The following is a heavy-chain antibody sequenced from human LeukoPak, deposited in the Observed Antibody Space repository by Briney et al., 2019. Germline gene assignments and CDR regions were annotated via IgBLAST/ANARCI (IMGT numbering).Heavy chain of an antibody. CDR2: INPNSGGT. Sequence: ASVKVSCKASGYTFTSYGISWVRQAPGQGLEWMGWINPNSGGTNYAQKFQGRVTMTRDTSISTAYMELSRLRSDDTAVYYCARGRRSWFDPWGQGTLVTVSS. CDR3: ARGRRSWFDP. CDR1: GYTFTSYG. V-gene: IGHV1-2*02. J-gene: IGHJ5*02.